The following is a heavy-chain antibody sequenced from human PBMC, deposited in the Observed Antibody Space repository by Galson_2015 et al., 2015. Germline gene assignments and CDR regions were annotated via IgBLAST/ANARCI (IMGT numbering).Heavy chain of an antibody. CDR2: IIPIFGTA. CDR3: ARGRFSGYYYETLDAFDI. D-gene: IGHD3-22*01. V-gene: IGHV1-69*13. Sequence: SVKVSCKASGGTFSSYAISWVRQAPGQGLEWMGGIIPIFGTANYAQKFQGRVTITADESTSTAYMELSSLRSEDTAVYYCARGRFSGYYYETLDAFDIWGQGTRVTVSS. J-gene: IGHJ3*02. CDR1: GGTFSSYA.